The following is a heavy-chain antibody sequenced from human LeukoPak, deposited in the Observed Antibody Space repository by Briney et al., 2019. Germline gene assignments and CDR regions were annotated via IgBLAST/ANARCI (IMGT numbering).Heavy chain of an antibody. CDR3: AREEPDSSDYFDY. CDR1: GGSISSYY. V-gene: IGHV4-59*01. D-gene: IGHD3-22*01. J-gene: IGHJ4*02. CDR2: IYYSGST. Sequence: PSETLSLTCTVSGGSISSYYWSWIRQPPGKGLEWIGYIYYSGSTNYNPSLKSRVTISVDTSKNQFSLKLSSVTAADTAVYYCAREEPDSSDYFDYWGQGTLVTVSS.